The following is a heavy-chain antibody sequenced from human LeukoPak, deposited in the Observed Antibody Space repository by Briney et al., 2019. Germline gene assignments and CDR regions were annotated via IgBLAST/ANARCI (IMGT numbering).Heavy chain of an antibody. Sequence: SETLSLTCTVSGGSISSGDYYWSWIRQPPGTGLEWVGYIYYSGSTYYNPSLKSRVTISVDTSKNQFSLKLSSVTAADTAVYYCASPDILTGRDAFDIWGQGTMVTVSS. CDR3: ASPDILTGRDAFDI. CDR1: GGSISSGDYY. J-gene: IGHJ3*02. V-gene: IGHV4-30-4*01. CDR2: IYYSGST. D-gene: IGHD3-9*01.